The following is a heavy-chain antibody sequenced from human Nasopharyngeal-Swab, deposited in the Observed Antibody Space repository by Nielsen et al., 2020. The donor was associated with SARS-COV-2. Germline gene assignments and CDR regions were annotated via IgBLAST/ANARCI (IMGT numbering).Heavy chain of an antibody. D-gene: IGHD1-14*01. Sequence: GESLEISCAASGFSFSSYAMYWVRQAPGKGLEWVTLISYDGSNKYYADSVKGRFTISRDNSKNTLYLQMNSLRVEDTAVYYCAFGHHGWGQGIMVTVSS. CDR3: AFGHHG. J-gene: IGHJ4*02. V-gene: IGHV3-30-3*01. CDR1: GFSFSSYA. CDR2: ISYDGSNK.